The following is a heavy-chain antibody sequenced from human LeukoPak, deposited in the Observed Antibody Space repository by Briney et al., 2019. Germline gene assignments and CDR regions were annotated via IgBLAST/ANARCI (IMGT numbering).Heavy chain of an antibody. CDR3: AKPPDPFGYYYYMDV. V-gene: IGHV3-23*01. J-gene: IGHJ6*03. CDR2: ISGSGGST. Sequence: PGGSLRLSCAASGFTFSSYSMNWVRQAPGKGLEWVSAISGSGGSTYYADSVKGRFTISRDNSKNTLYLQMNSLRAEDTAVYYCAKPPDPFGYYYYMDVWGKGTTVTVSS. D-gene: IGHD3-10*01. CDR1: GFTFSSYS.